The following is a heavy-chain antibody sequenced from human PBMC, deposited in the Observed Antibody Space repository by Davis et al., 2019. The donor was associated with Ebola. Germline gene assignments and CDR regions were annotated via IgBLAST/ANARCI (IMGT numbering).Heavy chain of an antibody. J-gene: IGHJ4*02. CDR2: MNPNTGNT. V-gene: IGHV1-8*01. D-gene: IGHD3-22*01. Sequence: AASVKVSCKASGYTFTSYDINWVRQATGQGLEWMGWMNPNTGNTGYAQKFQGRVTMTRSTSISTAYMELSSLRSEDTAVYYCARGGGTMKEVANLGYWGQGTLVTVSS. CDR1: GYTFTSYD. CDR3: ARGGGTMKEVANLGY.